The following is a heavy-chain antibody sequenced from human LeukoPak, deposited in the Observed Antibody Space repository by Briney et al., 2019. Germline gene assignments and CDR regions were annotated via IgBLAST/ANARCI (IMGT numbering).Heavy chain of an antibody. V-gene: IGHV4-61*02. CDR1: GGSISSGSYY. D-gene: IGHD3-16*01. J-gene: IGHJ4*02. Sequence: PSQTLSLTCTVSGGSISSGSYYWSWIRQPAGRGLEWIGRIYTSGSTNYNPSLKSRVTISVDTSKNQFSLKLSSVTAADTAVYYCARAEGGPIDYWGQGTLVTVSS. CDR3: ARAEGGPIDY. CDR2: IYTSGST.